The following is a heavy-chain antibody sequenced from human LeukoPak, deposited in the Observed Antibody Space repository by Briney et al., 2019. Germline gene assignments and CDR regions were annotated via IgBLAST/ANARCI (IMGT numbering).Heavy chain of an antibody. CDR3: ARVFGYSGYDSYYYYMDV. CDR1: GGSFSGYY. J-gene: IGHJ6*03. CDR2: INDRGSA. Sequence: ETLSLTCAVYGGSFSGYYWSWIRQPPGKGLEWIGYINDRGSATYNPSLKSRVTISVDRPKNQFSLKLNSVTAADTAVYQCARVFGYSGYDSYYYYMDVWGKGTTVTVSS. V-gene: IGHV4-34*01. D-gene: IGHD5-12*01.